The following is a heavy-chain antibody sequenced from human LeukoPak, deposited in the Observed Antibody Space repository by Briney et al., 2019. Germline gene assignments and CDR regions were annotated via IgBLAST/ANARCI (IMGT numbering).Heavy chain of an antibody. D-gene: IGHD3-3*01. CDR2: ISAYNGNT. CDR1: GYTFTSYG. CDR3: ARADREYYDFWSGYSRFYYYYYYMDV. Sequence: ASVKVSCKASGYTFTSYGISWVRQAPGQGLEWMGCISAYNGNTNYAQKLQGRVTMTTDTSTSTAYMELRSLRSDDTAVYYCARADREYYDFWSGYSRFYYYYYYMDVWGKGTTVTVSS. V-gene: IGHV1-18*01. J-gene: IGHJ6*03.